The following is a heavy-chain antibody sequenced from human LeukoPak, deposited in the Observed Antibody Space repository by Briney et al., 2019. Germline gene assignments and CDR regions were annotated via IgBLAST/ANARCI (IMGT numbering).Heavy chain of an antibody. V-gene: IGHV3-30*18. CDR2: ISYDGSNK. CDR3: AKDWARYSVDGMDV. J-gene: IGHJ6*02. Sequence: GGSLRLSCAASGFTFSSYGMHWVRQAPGKGLEWVAVISYDGSNKYYADSVKGRFTISRDNSKNTLYLQMNSLRAEDTAVYYCAKDWARYSVDGMDVWGQGTTVTVSS. CDR1: GFTFSSYG. D-gene: IGHD5/OR15-5a*01.